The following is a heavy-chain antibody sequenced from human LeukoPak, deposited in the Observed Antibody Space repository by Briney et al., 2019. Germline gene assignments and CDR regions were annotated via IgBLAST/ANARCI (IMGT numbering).Heavy chain of an antibody. V-gene: IGHV4-39*07. CDR2: INHSGST. Sequence: SETLSLTCTVSGGSISSGSYYWSWIRQPPGKGLEWIGEINHSGSTNYNPSLKSRVTISVDTSKNQFSLKLSSVTAADTAVYYCARGDYGDALNYWGQGTLVTVSS. CDR3: ARGDYGDALNY. D-gene: IGHD4-17*01. J-gene: IGHJ4*02. CDR1: GGSISSGSYY.